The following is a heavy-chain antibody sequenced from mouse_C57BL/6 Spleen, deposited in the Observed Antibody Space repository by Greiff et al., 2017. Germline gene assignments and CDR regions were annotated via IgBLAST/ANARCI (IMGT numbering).Heavy chain of an antibody. V-gene: IGHV1-55*01. CDR2: IYPGRGST. D-gene: IGHD1-1*01. J-gene: IGHJ2*01. CDR1: GYTFTSYW. CDR3: ARYYYGSSYDY. Sequence: QVQLQQPGAELVKPGASVKMSCKASGYTFTSYWITWVKQRPGQGLEWIGDIYPGRGSTNYNEKFKSKATLTVDTSSSTAYMQLSSLTSEDSAVYHCARYYYGSSYDYWGQGTTLTVSS.